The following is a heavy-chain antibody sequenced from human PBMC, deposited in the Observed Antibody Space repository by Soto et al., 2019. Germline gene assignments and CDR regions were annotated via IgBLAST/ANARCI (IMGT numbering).Heavy chain of an antibody. CDR1: GFTFSNYA. CDR2: IWYDGSKK. D-gene: IGHD6-13*01. J-gene: IGHJ6*01. Sequence: QVELVESGGGVVQPGGSLRLSCAASGFTFSNYAMHWVRQAPGKGLEWVAVIWYDGSKKYYADSVKGRFTISRDNSKNTIDLQMNRLRAEGTAVYYCASPVEPQQLGFGMDVWGQGSPVTVSS. V-gene: IGHV3-33*01. CDR3: ASPVEPQQLGFGMDV.